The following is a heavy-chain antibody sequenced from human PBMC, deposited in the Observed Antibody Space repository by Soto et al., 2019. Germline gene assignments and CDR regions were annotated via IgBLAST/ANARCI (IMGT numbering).Heavy chain of an antibody. Sequence: GGSLRLSCTTSGSTFGDYGIIWFRQAPGKGLEWVSSSLGSNTGKYYADSVKGRFTISRDNSRNMLFLQMNSLTADDTAVYYCAKDRHTDGIWTFDFWXQGTLVTVSS. D-gene: IGHD3-9*01. CDR2: SLGSNTGK. CDR3: AKDRHTDGIWTFDF. J-gene: IGHJ4*02. CDR1: GSTFGDYG. V-gene: IGHV3-23*01.